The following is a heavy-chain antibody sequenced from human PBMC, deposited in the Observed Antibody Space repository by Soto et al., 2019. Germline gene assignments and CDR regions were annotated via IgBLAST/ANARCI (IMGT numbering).Heavy chain of an antibody. D-gene: IGHD3-3*01. Sequence: GGSLRLSCAASGFTFSSYAMHWVRQAPGKGLEWVAVISYDGSNKYYADSVKGRFTISRDNSKNTLYLQMNSLRAEDTAVYYCARDPGVYDFWSGYLDYWGQGTLVTVSS. CDR1: GFTFSSYA. CDR2: ISYDGSNK. V-gene: IGHV3-30-3*01. CDR3: ARDPGVYDFWSGYLDY. J-gene: IGHJ4*02.